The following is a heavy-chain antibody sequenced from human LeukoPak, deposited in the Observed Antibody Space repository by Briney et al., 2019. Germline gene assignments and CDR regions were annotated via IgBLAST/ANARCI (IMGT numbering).Heavy chain of an antibody. J-gene: IGHJ4*02. CDR3: ARERWFGELLPDY. V-gene: IGHV1-2*06. Sequence: APVKVSCKASGYTFTGYYMHWVRQAPGQGLEWMGRINPNSGGTNYAQKFQGRVTMTRDTSISTAYMELSRLRSDDTAVYYCARERWFGELLPDYWGQGTLVTVSS. D-gene: IGHD3-10*01. CDR1: GYTFTGYY. CDR2: INPNSGGT.